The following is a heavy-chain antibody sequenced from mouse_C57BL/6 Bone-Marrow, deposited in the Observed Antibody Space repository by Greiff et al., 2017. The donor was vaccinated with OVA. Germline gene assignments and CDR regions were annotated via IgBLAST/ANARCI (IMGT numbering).Heavy chain of an antibody. D-gene: IGHD1-1*01. V-gene: IGHV1-50*01. CDR2: IDPSDSYT. CDR1: GYTFTSYW. Sequence: VQLQQPGAELVKPGASVKLSCKASGYTFTSYWMQWVKQRPGQGLEWIGEIDPSDSYTNYNQKFKGKATLTVDTSSSTAYMQLSSLTSEDSAVYYCARRHGSSPYYFDYWGQGTTLTVSS. J-gene: IGHJ2*01. CDR3: ARRHGSSPYYFDY.